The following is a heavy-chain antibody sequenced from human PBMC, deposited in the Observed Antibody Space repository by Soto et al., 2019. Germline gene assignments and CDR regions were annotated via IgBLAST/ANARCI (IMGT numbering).Heavy chain of an antibody. Sequence: EVQLVKSGGGLVKPGGSLTLSCAASGFTFSNAWIHWVRQAPGKGLEWVGRIKSKSDGGATNYAAPVQGRFTITRDDPRHKLSLKMNSLETERTAVYYCATLYHFDPWGEGNLVIVSS. CDR1: GFTFSNAW. V-gene: IGHV3-15*06. J-gene: IGHJ5*02. CDR3: ATLYHFDP. D-gene: IGHD2-2*01. CDR2: IKSKSDGGAT.